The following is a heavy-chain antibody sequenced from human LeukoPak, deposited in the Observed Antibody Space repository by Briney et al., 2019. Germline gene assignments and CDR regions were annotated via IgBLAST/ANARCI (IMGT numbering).Heavy chain of an antibody. CDR1: GYSFSSYW. V-gene: IGHV5-51*01. CDR3: ARSRTEVGHYAMDV. D-gene: IGHD1-14*01. J-gene: IGHJ6*02. CDR2: IYPGDSDT. Sequence: GESLKISCKGSGYSFSSYWIGWVRQMPGKGLEWMGIIYPGDSDTRYSPSFQGQVTISADTSINTAYLQWSSLKASDTAMYYCARSRTEVGHYAMDVWGQGTTVTVSS.